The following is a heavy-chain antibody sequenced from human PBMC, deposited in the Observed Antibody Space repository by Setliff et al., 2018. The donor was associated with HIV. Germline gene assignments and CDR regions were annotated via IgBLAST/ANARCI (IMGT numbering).Heavy chain of an antibody. J-gene: IGHJ5*01. CDR2: IFASETT. Sequence: SETLSLTCSVSGGSLSNYCWNWIRQSPGKGLEWIGYIFASETTNYNPYYNPSLQSRVTLSIDTSKNQFSLKLTSVTAADTAIYFCARDQGRPTGSWWDQASSWYLDSWGQGVLVTVSS. D-gene: IGHD6-13*01. V-gene: IGHV4-59*12. CDR1: GGSLSNYC. CDR3: ARDQGRPTGSWWDQASSWYLDS.